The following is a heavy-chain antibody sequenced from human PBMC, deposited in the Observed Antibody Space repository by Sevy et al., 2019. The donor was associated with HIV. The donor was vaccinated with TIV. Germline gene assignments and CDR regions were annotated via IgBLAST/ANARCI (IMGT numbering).Heavy chain of an antibody. CDR1: TFTFNSYS. Sequence: GGSLRLSCAASTFTFNSYSMHWVRQAPGKGLEWVSYISSSSGTRYYADSVKGRFTISRDNAKNSLFLQMNSLRDEDTAVYYCASRGYCGGGSCYSGPNDYWGQGTLVTVSS. CDR2: ISSSSGTR. CDR3: ASRGYCGGGSCYSGPNDY. V-gene: IGHV3-48*02. D-gene: IGHD2-15*01. J-gene: IGHJ4*02.